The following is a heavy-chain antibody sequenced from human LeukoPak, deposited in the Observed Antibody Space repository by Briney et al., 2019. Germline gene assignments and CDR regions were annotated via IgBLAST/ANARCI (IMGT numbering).Heavy chain of an antibody. V-gene: IGHV3-9*01. D-gene: IGHD4-11*01. CDR1: GFTFDDYA. J-gene: IGHJ4*02. CDR3: ARDPGRTVTTDY. Sequence: GRSLRLSCAASGFTFDDYAMHWVRQAPGKGLEWVSGISWNSGSIGYADSVKGRFTISRDNAKNSLYLQMNSLRAEDTAVYYCARDPGRTVTTDYWGQGTLVTVSS. CDR2: ISWNSGSI.